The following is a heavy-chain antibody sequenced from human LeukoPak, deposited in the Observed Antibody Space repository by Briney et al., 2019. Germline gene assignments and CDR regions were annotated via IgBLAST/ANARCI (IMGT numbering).Heavy chain of an antibody. Sequence: SETLSLTCAVYGGSFSDYYWSWIRQPPGKGLEWIGEINHSGSTNYNPSLKSRVAISVDTSKNQFSLELSSVTAADTAVYYCARGRWLDNYWGQGTLVTVSS. J-gene: IGHJ4*02. CDR1: GGSFSDYY. CDR2: INHSGST. D-gene: IGHD4-23*01. V-gene: IGHV4-34*01. CDR3: ARGRWLDNY.